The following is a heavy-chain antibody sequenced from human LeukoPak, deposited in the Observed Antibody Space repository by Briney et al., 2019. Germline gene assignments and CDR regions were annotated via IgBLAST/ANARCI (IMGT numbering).Heavy chain of an antibody. Sequence: GGSLRLSCAASGFTSGTYGMHWVRQAPGKGLEWVAVTWYDGSNKNYADSVRGRFTISRDNSKNTLYLQMNSLRAEDTAVYFCAKSLTPLFYYYGMDVWGQGTTVTVSS. CDR1: GFTSGTYG. CDR2: TWYDGSNK. V-gene: IGHV3-33*06. D-gene: IGHD2-21*01. J-gene: IGHJ6*02. CDR3: AKSLTPLFYYYGMDV.